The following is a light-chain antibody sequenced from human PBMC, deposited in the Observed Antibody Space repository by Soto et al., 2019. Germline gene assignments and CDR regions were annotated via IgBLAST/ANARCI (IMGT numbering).Light chain of an antibody. CDR1: QSVSSY. Sequence: EIVLTQSPATLSLSPGERATLSCRASQSVSSYLAWYQQKPGQAPRLLIYGASNRATGIPARFSGSGSGTDFALTITSLEPEYFAVYYCQQRGNWPLYTFGQGTKLEIK. CDR3: QQRGNWPLYT. V-gene: IGKV3-11*01. CDR2: GAS. J-gene: IGKJ2*01.